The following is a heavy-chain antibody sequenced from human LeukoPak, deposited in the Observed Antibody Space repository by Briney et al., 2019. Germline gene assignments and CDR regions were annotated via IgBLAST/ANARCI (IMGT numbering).Heavy chain of an antibody. CDR2: ISAYNGNT. D-gene: IGHD3-22*01. CDR3: ARDDRRITMIVVVIGGMGDY. V-gene: IGHV1-18*01. J-gene: IGHJ4*02. CDR1: GYTFTSYG. Sequence: ASVKVSCKASGYTFTSYGISWVRQAPGQGLEWMGWISAYNGNTNYAQKLQGRVTMTTDTSTSTAYMELRSLRSDDTAVYYCARDDRRITMIVVVIGGMGDYWGQGTLVTVSS.